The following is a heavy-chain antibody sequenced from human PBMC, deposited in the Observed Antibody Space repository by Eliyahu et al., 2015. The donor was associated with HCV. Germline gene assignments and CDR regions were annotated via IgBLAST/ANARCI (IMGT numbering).Heavy chain of an antibody. D-gene: IGHD6-13*01. CDR2: MDPNSGNT. CDR1: GYIFTNYD. J-gene: IGHJ4*02. CDR3: ARSIGAALDY. V-gene: IGHV1-8*01. Sequence: QVQLVQSGXEVKKPGAAVKVSCKASGYIFTNYDINWVRQAPGQGLEWMGWMDPNSGNTGFAQKFQGRVTVTRNTSINTAYMELSSLRSDDTAVYYCARSIGAALDYWGQGTLLSVSS.